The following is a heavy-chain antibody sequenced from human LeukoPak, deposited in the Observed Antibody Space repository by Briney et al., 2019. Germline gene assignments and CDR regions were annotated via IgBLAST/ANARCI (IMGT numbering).Heavy chain of an antibody. CDR1: GGSISSYY. Sequence: SETLSLTCTVSGGSISSYYWSWIRQPPGKGLEWVGYIYYSGSTNYNPPLKSRVTISVDTSKNQFSLKLSSVTAADTAVYYCARSPGALLWFGELFRGFDYWGQGTLVTVSS. D-gene: IGHD3-10*01. CDR2: IYYSGST. J-gene: IGHJ4*02. CDR3: ARSPGALLWFGELFRGFDY. V-gene: IGHV4-59*01.